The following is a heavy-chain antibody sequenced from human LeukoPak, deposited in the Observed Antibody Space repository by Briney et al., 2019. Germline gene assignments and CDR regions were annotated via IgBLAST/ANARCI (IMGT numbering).Heavy chain of an antibody. Sequence: SETLSLTCAVSGGSISSGGYSWSWIRQPPGKGLEWIGYIYHSGSTYYNPSLKSRVTISVDRSKNQFSLKLSSVTAADTAVYYCARDSPIVGATGGYYYYYGMDFWGQGTTVTVSS. CDR3: ARDSPIVGATGGYYYYYGMDF. D-gene: IGHD1-26*01. J-gene: IGHJ6*02. CDR1: GGSISSGGYS. V-gene: IGHV4-30-2*01. CDR2: IYHSGST.